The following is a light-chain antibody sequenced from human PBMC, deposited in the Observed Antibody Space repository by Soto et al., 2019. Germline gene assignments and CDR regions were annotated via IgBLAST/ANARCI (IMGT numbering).Light chain of an antibody. J-gene: IGKJ1*01. Sequence: EIVLTQSPGTLSLSPGERATLPCRASQSVSSSSLAWYQQKRGQAPRLLIHGASNRATGIPDRFSGSGSGTDFTLTISRLEPEDFAVYYCQQYGGSPRTFGQGTKVDIK. CDR1: QSVSSSS. CDR3: QQYGGSPRT. V-gene: IGKV3-20*01. CDR2: GAS.